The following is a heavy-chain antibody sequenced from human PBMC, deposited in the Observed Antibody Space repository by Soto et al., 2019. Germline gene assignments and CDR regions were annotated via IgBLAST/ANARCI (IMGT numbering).Heavy chain of an antibody. CDR2: ISYDGSNK. D-gene: IGHD6-19*01. J-gene: IGHJ5*02. V-gene: IGHV3-30-3*01. CDR3: ARSPIAVASWFDP. CDR1: GFTFRGFA. Sequence: QVQLVESGGGVVQPGRSLRLSCAASGFTFRGFALHWFRRAPGKGWEWVAVISYDGSNKYYADSVKGRFTISRDNSKNTLYLQMNSLRAEDTAVYYCARSPIAVASWFDPWGQGTLVTVSS.